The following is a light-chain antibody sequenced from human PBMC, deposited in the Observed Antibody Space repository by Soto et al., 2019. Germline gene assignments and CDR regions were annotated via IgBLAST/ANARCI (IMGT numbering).Light chain of an antibody. Sequence: EIVLTQSQASVSLSQSERATLYCRASQSVSSYLAWYQQKPGHAPRLLIYDASNRATGIPARFSGSGSGTDFSLTISSLLPEDFAVYYCQQRSNWPITFGQGTRLEI. CDR1: QSVSSY. CDR2: DAS. V-gene: IGKV3-11*01. J-gene: IGKJ5*01. CDR3: QQRSNWPIT.